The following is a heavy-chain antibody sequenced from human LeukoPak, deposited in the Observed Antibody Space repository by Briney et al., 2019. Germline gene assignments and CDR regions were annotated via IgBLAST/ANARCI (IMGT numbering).Heavy chain of an antibody. CDR3: ARAYQRLGELSLPDY. J-gene: IGHJ4*02. V-gene: IGHV7-4-1*02. D-gene: IGHD3-16*02. CDR2: INPNTGNP. CDR1: GYTFTNYA. Sequence: GASVKASCKASGYTFTNYAMNWVRQAPGQGLEWMGWINPNTGNPTYAQGFTGRFVFSLDTSVSTTYLQISSLKAEDTAVYYCARAYQRLGELSLPDYWGQGTLVTVSS.